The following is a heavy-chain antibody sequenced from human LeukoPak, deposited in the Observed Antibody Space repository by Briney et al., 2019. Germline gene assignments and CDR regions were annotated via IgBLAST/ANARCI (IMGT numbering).Heavy chain of an antibody. D-gene: IGHD3-3*01. Sequence: SETLSLTCAVYGGSFSGYYWSWIRQPPGKGLEWIGEINHSGSTNYNPSLKSRVTISVDTSKSQFSLKLSSVTAADTAVYYCARVRRDFWSGYHVDYWGQGTLVTVSS. CDR1: GGSFSGYY. V-gene: IGHV4-34*01. CDR2: INHSGST. CDR3: ARVRRDFWSGYHVDY. J-gene: IGHJ4*02.